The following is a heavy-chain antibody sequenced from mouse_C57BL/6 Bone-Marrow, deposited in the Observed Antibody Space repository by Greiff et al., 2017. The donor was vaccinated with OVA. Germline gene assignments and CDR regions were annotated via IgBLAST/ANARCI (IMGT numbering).Heavy chain of an antibody. J-gene: IGHJ3*01. V-gene: IGHV1-15*01. D-gene: IGHD6-1*01. CDR2: IDPETGGT. Sequence: VKLLESGAELVRPGASVTLSCKASGYTFTDYEMHWVKQTPVHGLEWIGAIDPETGGTSYNQTFKGKAILTADKSSSTAYMELRSLTSEDSAVYYCTGLPAWFAYGGQGTLVTVSA. CDR3: TGLPAWFAY. CDR1: GYTFTDYE.